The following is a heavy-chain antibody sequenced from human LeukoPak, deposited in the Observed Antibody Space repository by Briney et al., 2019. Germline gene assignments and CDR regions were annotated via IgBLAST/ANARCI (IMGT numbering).Heavy chain of an antibody. Sequence: PGRPLRLSCAASGFTFSSYGMHWVPQAPGKALEGGANIMEEGSEKHYVDSVKGRFTISRDNAKNSLYLQVNSLRAEDTAVYYCARDLHMGYRDGYNWLGIFDYWGQGTLVTGSS. CDR1: GFTFSSYG. CDR2: IMEEGSEK. D-gene: IGHD5-24*01. V-gene: IGHV3-7*04. J-gene: IGHJ4*02. CDR3: ARDLHMGYRDGYNWLGIFDY.